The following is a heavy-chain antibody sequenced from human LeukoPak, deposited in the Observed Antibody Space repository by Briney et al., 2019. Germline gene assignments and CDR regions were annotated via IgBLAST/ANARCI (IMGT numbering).Heavy chain of an antibody. Sequence: PGGSMRLSSSAAAFTFSSYAMHWDRQAPGKGLEYVSAIRSNGGSTNYADSVKDRFTISRDNSKNTLYLQMSSLRAEDTAVYYCAKAGSGSYYKSRSGMDVWGKGTTVIVSS. V-gene: IGHV3-64D*06. D-gene: IGHD3-10*01. CDR1: AFTFSSYA. CDR2: IRSNGGST. CDR3: AKAGSGSYYKSRSGMDV. J-gene: IGHJ6*04.